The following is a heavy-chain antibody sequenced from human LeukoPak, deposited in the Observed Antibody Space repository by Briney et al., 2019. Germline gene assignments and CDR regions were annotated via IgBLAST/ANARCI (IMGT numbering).Heavy chain of an antibody. D-gene: IGHD2-15*01. V-gene: IGHV3-23*01. Sequence: PGGSLRLSCAASGFTFKTYAMSWVGQAPGKGLEWVSTFGTSGNTYYADSVMGRFTISRDNSRNTLYLQMNTLKVGDTAVYYCAKRGGGVVLVDTTRYYFDSWGQGTLVTVSS. CDR2: FGTSGNT. J-gene: IGHJ4*02. CDR3: AKRGGGVVLVDTTRYYFDS. CDR1: GFTFKTYA.